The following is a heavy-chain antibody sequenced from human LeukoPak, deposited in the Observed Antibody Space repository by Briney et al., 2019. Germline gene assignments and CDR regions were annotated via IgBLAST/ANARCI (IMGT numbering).Heavy chain of an antibody. CDR2: VRYDGSNK. J-gene: IGHJ4*02. CDR3: ARRAGAYSHPYDY. V-gene: IGHV3-33*08. Sequence: GGSLRLSCAASGFTFSDYNMRWIRQAPVKGLEWVAFVRYDGSNKYYADSVKGRFTISRDNSKNTLYLQMNSLRAEDTAVYYCARRAGAYSHPYDYWGQGTLVTVSS. CDR1: GFTFSDYN. D-gene: IGHD4/OR15-4a*01.